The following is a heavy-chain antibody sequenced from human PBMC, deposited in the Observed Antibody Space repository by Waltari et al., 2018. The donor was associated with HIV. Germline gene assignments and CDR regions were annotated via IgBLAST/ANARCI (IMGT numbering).Heavy chain of an antibody. CDR3: ARGDGVYDFWSGYYTGAAFDI. D-gene: IGHD3-3*01. Sequence: MGWINPNSGGTNYAQKFQGRVTMTRDTSISTAYMELSRLRSDDTAVYYCARGDGVYDFWSGYYTGAAFDIWGQGTMVTVSS. CDR2: INPNSGGT. V-gene: IGHV1-2*02. J-gene: IGHJ3*02.